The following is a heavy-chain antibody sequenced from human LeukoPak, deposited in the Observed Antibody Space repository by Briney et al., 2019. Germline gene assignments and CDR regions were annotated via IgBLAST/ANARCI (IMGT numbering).Heavy chain of an antibody. CDR3: ARDTDYYGSGSYPYYFDY. Sequence: GGSLRLSCAASGFTFSNAWMSWVRQAPGKGLEWVANIKQDGSEKYYVDSVKGRFTISRDNAKNSLYLQMNSLRAEDTAVYYCARDTDYYGSGSYPYYFDYWGQGTLVTVSS. D-gene: IGHD3-10*01. J-gene: IGHJ4*02. V-gene: IGHV3-7*01. CDR2: IKQDGSEK. CDR1: GFTFSNAW.